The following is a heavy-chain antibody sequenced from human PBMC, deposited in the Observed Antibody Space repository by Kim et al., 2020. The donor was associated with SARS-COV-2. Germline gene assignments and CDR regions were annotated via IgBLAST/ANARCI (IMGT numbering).Heavy chain of an antibody. D-gene: IGHD3-10*01. Sequence: SETLSLTCAVYGGSFSGYYWSWIRQPPGKGLEWIGEINHSGSTNYNPSLKSRVTISVDTSKNQFSLKLSSLTAADTAVYYCAGPANMVRGVYDYWGQGTL. CDR1: GGSFSGYY. J-gene: IGHJ4*02. V-gene: IGHV4-34*01. CDR3: AGPANMVRGVYDY. CDR2: INHSGST.